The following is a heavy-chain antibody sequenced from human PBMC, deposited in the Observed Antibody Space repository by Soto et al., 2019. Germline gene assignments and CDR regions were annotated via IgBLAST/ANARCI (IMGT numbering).Heavy chain of an antibody. CDR1: GGSISSSNW. CDR2: IYHSGST. V-gene: IGHV4-4*02. J-gene: IGHJ5*02. CDR3: ARAPVLEELSPDLNWFDP. Sequence: QVQLQESGPGLVKPSGTLSLTCAVSGGSISSSNWWSWVRQPPGKGLEWIGEIYHSGSTNYNPSLKSRVTISVDKSKNQFSLKLSSVTAADTAVYYCARAPVLEELSPDLNWFDPWGQGTLVTVSS. D-gene: IGHD3-16*02.